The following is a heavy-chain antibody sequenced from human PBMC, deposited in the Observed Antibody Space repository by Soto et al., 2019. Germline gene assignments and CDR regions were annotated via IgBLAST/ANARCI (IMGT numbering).Heavy chain of an antibody. CDR1: GYTFTSYG. J-gene: IGHJ4*02. CDR2: ISAYNGNT. CDR3: ARERLAVAPVVY. D-gene: IGHD6-19*01. V-gene: IGHV1-18*01. Sequence: ASVKVSCKASGYTFTSYGISWVRQAPGQGLEWMGWISAYNGNTNYAQKLQGRVTMTTDTSTSAAYMELRSLRSYDTAVYYCARERLAVAPVVYCGQGTLVSVSS.